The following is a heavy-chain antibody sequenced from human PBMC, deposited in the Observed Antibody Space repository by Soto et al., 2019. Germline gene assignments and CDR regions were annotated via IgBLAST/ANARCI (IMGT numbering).Heavy chain of an antibody. D-gene: IGHD1-26*01. CDR1: GGTFSSYS. J-gene: IGHJ4*02. CDR2: IIPIFGTA. CDR3: ARDGGRHSGGIDY. V-gene: IGHV1-69*01. Sequence: QVQLVQSGAEVKKPGSSVKVSCKASGGTFSSYSINWVRQAPGQGLEWMGEIIPIFGTANYAQKFQGRVTITADESTSTAYMELSSLRAEDTAVYYCARDGGRHSGGIDYWGQGSLVTVSS.